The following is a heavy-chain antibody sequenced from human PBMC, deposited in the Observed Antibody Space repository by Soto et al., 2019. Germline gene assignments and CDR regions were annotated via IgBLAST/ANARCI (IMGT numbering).Heavy chain of an antibody. V-gene: IGHV3-23*01. CDR1: GFTFSSYA. Sequence: PVGSLRLSRAASGFTFSSYALSWGPPAPGEGLGCVSAISGSGGSTYYADSVKGRFTISRDNSKNTLYLQMNSLRAEDTAVYYCAKDGNPIPYLTGYYRLGWFDPWGQGTLVTVS. CDR3: AKDGNPIPYLTGYYRLGWFDP. J-gene: IGHJ5*02. D-gene: IGHD3-9*01. CDR2: ISGSGGST.